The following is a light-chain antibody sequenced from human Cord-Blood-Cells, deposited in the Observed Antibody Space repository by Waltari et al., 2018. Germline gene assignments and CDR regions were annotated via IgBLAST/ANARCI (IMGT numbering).Light chain of an antibody. J-gene: IGLJ3*02. CDR2: EDN. CDR3: QSYDSSNWV. CDR1: SGSIASNY. V-gene: IGLV6-57*01. Sequence: NFMLTQPHSVSESPGKTVTISCTRRSGSIASNYVQWYPQRPGSSPTTVIYEDNQRPSGVPDRFSGSIDSSSNSASLTISGLKTEDEADYYCQSYDSSNWVFGGGTKLTVL.